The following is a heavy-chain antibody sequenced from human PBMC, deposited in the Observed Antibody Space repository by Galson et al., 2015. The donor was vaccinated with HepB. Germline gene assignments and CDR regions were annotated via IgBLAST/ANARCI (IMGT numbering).Heavy chain of an antibody. CDR1: GGSFRGYY. CDR3: ARAFYYAKGYFDY. D-gene: IGHD2-2*01. Sequence: ETLSLTCAVYGGSFRGYYWSWIRPPPGKGLEWIGEINHSGSTNYNPSLKSRVTISVDTSKNQFSLKLSSVTAADTAVYYCARAFYYAKGYFDYWGKGTLVTVSS. J-gene: IGHJ4*02. V-gene: IGHV4-34*01. CDR2: INHSGST.